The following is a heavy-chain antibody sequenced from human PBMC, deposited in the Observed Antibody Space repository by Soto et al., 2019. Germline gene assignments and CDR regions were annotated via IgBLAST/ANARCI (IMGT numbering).Heavy chain of an antibody. Sequence: SETLSLTFTVSGGSISSSYWSWIRPPPGKGLEWIGYIYYSGSTNYNPSLKSRVTISVDTSKNQFSLKLSSVTAADTAVYYCARGVWLVLPYYFDYWGQGTLVTVSS. CDR3: ARGVWLVLPYYFDY. CDR2: IYYSGST. V-gene: IGHV4-59*01. J-gene: IGHJ4*02. D-gene: IGHD6-19*01. CDR1: GGSISSSY.